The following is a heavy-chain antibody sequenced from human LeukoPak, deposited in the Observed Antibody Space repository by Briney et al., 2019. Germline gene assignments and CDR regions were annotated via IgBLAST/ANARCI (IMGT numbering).Heavy chain of an antibody. CDR3: ARMRGALWFGESYWFDP. Sequence: GSSVKVSCKASGCTFSSYAISWVRQAPGQGLEWMGGIIPIFGTANYAQKFQGRVTITADESTSTAYMELSSLRSEDTAVYYCARMRGALWFGESYWFDPWGQGTLVTVSA. D-gene: IGHD3-10*01. J-gene: IGHJ5*02. V-gene: IGHV1-69*01. CDR1: GCTFSSYA. CDR2: IIPIFGTA.